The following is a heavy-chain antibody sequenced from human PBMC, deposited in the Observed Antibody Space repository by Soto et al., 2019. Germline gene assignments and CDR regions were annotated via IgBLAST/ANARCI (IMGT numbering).Heavy chain of an antibody. CDR1: GYTFTSYG. CDR3: ARDYGQWLLPNLYPWFDR. V-gene: IGHV1-18*01. D-gene: IGHD3-22*01. J-gene: IGHJ5*02. Sequence: ASLKVSCKASGYTFTSYGISWVRQAPGQGLEWMGWISAYNGNTNYAQKLQGRVTMTTDTSTSTAYMELRSLRSDDTAVYYCARDYGQWLLPNLYPWFDRWGQGTQVTVCS. CDR2: ISAYNGNT.